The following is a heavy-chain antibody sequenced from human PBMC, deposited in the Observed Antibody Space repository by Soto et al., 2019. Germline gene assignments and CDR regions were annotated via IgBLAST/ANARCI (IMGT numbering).Heavy chain of an antibody. V-gene: IGHV3-30-3*01. CDR1: GFTFSSYA. J-gene: IGHJ2*01. CDR3: ARPLWRGDCNWGYVEL. CDR2: ISYDGSNK. Sequence: QVQLVESGGGVVQPGRSLRLSCAASGFTFSSYAMHWVRQAPGKGLEWVAVISYDGSNKYYADSVKGRFTISRDNSKNALYLQMNSRRAEDTAVYYCARPLWRGDCNWGYVELWGRGTLVTVSS. D-gene: IGHD2-21*02.